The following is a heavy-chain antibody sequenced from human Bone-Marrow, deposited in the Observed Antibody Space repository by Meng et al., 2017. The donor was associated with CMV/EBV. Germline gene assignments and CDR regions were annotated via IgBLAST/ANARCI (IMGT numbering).Heavy chain of an antibody. CDR1: GGSISSDTYY. V-gene: IGHV4-61*01. CDR2: IYYSGST. J-gene: IGHJ4*02. CDR3: ARQDIVVVPAAMYY. Sequence: SETLSLTCTVSGGSISSDTYYWSWIRQYPGKGLEWIGYIYYSGSTNYNPSLKSRVTISVDTSKNQFSLKLSSVTAADTAVYYCARQDIVVVPAAMYYWGQGTLVTVSS. D-gene: IGHD2-2*01.